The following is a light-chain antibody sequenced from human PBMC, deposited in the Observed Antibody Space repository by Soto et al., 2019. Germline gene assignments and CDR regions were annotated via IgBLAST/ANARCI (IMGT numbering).Light chain of an antibody. Sequence: DIQMTQSPSSLSASVGDRVTITCRASQSIDNYLNWYQQNPGKAPNLLIYGASSLQSGVPSGFSGSGSGTDFTLTISSLQPEDFATYFCQQSYNAPRTFGQGTKLEIK. CDR2: GAS. J-gene: IGKJ2*01. CDR3: QQSYNAPRT. V-gene: IGKV1-39*01. CDR1: QSIDNY.